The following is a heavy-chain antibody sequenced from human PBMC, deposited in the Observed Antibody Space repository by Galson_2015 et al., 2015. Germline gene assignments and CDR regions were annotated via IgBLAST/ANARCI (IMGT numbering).Heavy chain of an antibody. Sequence: SLRLSCAASGFTFSDYYMSWIRQAPGKGLEWVSYISSSVSTTHYADSVKGRFTISRDNAKNSLYLQMSSLRVEDTAVYYCARGSYFHVLSGPYYYHMDVWGKGTTVTVSS. J-gene: IGHJ6*03. D-gene: IGHD3-3*01. V-gene: IGHV3-11*01. CDR2: ISSSVSTT. CDR1: GFTFSDYY. CDR3: ARGSYFHVLSGPYYYHMDV.